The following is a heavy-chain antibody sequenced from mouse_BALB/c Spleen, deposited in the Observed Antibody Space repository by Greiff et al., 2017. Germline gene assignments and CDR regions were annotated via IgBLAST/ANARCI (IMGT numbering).Heavy chain of an antibody. CDR1: GISITTGNYR. CDR2: IYYSGTI. V-gene: IGHV3-5*02. CDR3: ARVGNYYYAMDY. D-gene: IGHD2-1*01. Sequence: DVKLQESGPGLVKPSQTVSLTCTVTGISITTGNYRWSWIRQFPGNKLEWIGYIYYSGTITYNPSLTSRTTITRDTSKNQFFLEMDSLTAEDTATYYCARVGNYYYAMDYWGQGTSVTVSS. J-gene: IGHJ4*01.